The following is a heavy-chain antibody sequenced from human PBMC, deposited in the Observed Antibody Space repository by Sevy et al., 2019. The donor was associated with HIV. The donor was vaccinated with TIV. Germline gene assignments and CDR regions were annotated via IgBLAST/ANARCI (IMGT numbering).Heavy chain of an antibody. CDR3: TTYAGMTPWYALQH. J-gene: IGHJ1*01. CDR2: IKSNSDGGTA. V-gene: IGHV3-15*01. D-gene: IGHD1-20*01. Sequence: GGSLRLSCAASGFSFSGAWMRWVRQAPGEGLEWVGRIKSNSDGGTADYGAAVKGRFTISRDDSKNAIYLQLNSLKSEDTAVYYCTTYAGMTPWYALQHWGRGTLVTVSS. CDR1: GFSFSGAW.